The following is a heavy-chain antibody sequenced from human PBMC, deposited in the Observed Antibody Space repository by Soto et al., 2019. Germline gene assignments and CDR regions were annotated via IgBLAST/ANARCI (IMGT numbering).Heavy chain of an antibody. CDR3: ARVIAVAAPVDY. J-gene: IGHJ4*02. CDR2: ISSSSSST. D-gene: IGHD6-19*01. CDR1: GFTFSSYA. Sequence: HPGGSLRLSCAASGFTFSSYAMSWVRQAPGKGLEWVSYISSSSSSTYYADSVKGRFTISRDNAKNSLYLQMNSLRAEDTAVYYCARVIAVAAPVDYWGQGTLVTVSS. V-gene: IGHV3-48*04.